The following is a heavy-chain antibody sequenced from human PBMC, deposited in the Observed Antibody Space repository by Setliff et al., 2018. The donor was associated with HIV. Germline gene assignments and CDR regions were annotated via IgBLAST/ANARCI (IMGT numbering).Heavy chain of an antibody. J-gene: IGHJ4*02. V-gene: IGHV1-69*13. D-gene: IGHD1-20*01. CDR2: VIPFLATA. CDR1: GGTFSGYT. Sequence: RASVKVSCKASGGTFSGYTVNWVRQAPGQGLEWVGGVIPFLATANYAQKFQDRLTISADESTSTAYMELSSLRSEDTAVYYCARGRITGSINFWGQGTLVTVSS. CDR3: ARGRITGSINF.